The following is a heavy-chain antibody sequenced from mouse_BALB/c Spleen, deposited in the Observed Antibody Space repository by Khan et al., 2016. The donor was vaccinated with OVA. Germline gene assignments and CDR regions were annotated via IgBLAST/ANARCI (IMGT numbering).Heavy chain of an antibody. CDR1: VDSITNNY. CDR2: ISYSGGN. V-gene: IGHV3-8*02. J-gene: IGHJ4*01. CDR3: ARYVRDAMDY. Sequence: EVQLQESGPSLVKPSQTLSLTCSVTVDSITNNYWNWIRKFPGNKLEYMGYISYSGGNYYNPSLKSRISITRDTSKNQYYLQLNSVTTEDTATYYCARYVRDAMDYWGQGTSVTVSS. D-gene: IGHD3-3*01.